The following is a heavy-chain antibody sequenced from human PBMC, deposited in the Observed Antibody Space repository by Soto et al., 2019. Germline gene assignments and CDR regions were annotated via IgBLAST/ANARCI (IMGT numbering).Heavy chain of an antibody. V-gene: IGHV3-23*01. CDR1: GFTFSSYA. J-gene: IGHJ4*02. Sequence: EVQLLESGGGLVQPGGSLRLSCAASGFTFSSYAMSWVRQAPGKRLEWVSAISGSGGSTYYADSVKGRFTISRDNSKNTLYLQINSLTAEDTAVYYCAKGNPVAGLQYYFDCWGQGTLVTVSS. D-gene: IGHD6-19*01. CDR2: ISGSGGST. CDR3: AKGNPVAGLQYYFDC.